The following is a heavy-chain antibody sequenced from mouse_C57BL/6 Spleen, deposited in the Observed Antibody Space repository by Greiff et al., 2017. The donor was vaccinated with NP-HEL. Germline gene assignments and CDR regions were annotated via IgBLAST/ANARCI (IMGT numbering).Heavy chain of an antibody. CDR2: ISDGGSYT. V-gene: IGHV5-4*01. J-gene: IGHJ2*01. D-gene: IGHD2-3*01. Sequence: EVQVVESGGGLVKPGGSLKLSCAASGFTFSSYAMSWVRQTPEKRLEWVATISDGGSYTYYPDNVKGRFTISRDNAKNNLYLQMSHLKSEDTAMYYCARDPYDYFDYWGQGTTLTVSS. CDR1: GFTFSSYA. CDR3: ARDPYDYFDY.